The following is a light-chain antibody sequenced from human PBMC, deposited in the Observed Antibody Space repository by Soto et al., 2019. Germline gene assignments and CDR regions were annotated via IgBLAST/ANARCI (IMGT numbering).Light chain of an antibody. CDR2: GAS. V-gene: IGKV3-20*01. CDR1: QSVSSSY. Sequence: ENALTQSPGTLSLSPRERATLSCRASQSVSSSYLAWYQQKPVQAPRLLIYGASSRATGIPDRVSGSGSGTNLTLIISSQQPEEFAVDYSKADGSSPRFTFQPGIKVDI. CDR3: KADGSSPRFT. J-gene: IGKJ3*01.